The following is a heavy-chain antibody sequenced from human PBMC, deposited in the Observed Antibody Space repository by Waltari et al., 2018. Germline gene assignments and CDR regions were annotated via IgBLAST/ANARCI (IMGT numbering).Heavy chain of an antibody. CDR1: GGSITPNYN. Sequence: QLQLQESGPGLVRPSETPSLTCPVSGGSITPNYNWAGIRQPPGKGREWMGNMEYRGSTFYNPSLMSRVTISLDTSKNQFSLTLTAVDAADTAVYFCGRIAFGDDGGYFQYWGQGTLVTVSS. CDR2: MEYRGST. V-gene: IGHV4-39*05. D-gene: IGHD4-17*01. J-gene: IGHJ1*01. CDR3: GRIAFGDDGGYFQY.